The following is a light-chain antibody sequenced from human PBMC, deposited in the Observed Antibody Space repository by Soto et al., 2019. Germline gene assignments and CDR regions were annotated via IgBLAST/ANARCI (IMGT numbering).Light chain of an antibody. CDR3: QQYYSTPLT. Sequence: DIMMTQSPDSLAGSLGERATTNCKSSQSVLYSSNNKNYLAWYQQKPGQPPKLLIYWASTRESGVPDRFSGSGSGTDFTLTISSLQAEDVAVYYCQQYYSTPLTFGGGTKVDIK. V-gene: IGKV4-1*01. CDR1: QSVLYSSNNKNY. J-gene: IGKJ4*01. CDR2: WAS.